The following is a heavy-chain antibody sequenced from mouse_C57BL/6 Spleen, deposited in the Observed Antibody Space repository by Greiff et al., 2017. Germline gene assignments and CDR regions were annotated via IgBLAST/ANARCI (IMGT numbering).Heavy chain of an antibody. CDR2: ILPGSGGT. CDR1: GYTFTGYW. CDR3: AIYGHYNGPYAMDY. V-gene: IGHV1-9*01. Sequence: QVQLQQSGAELMKPGASVKLSCKATGYTFTGYWIEWVKQRPGHGLEWIGEILPGSGGTNYNEKFKGKATFTADTSSNTAYMHLSSLTTEDSAIYYCAIYGHYNGPYAMDYWGQGTSVTVSS. J-gene: IGHJ4*01. D-gene: IGHD1-2*01.